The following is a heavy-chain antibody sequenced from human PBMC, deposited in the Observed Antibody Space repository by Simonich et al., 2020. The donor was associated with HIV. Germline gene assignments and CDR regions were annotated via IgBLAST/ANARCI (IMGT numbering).Heavy chain of an antibody. CDR3: AREGGSSRRKYFQH. V-gene: IGHV4-34*01. D-gene: IGHD6-13*01. CDR2: TNHSGST. J-gene: IGHJ1*01. CDR1: GGSFTDYY. Sequence: QVQLQQWGAGLLKPSVTLSLICAVYGGSFTDYYWSWIRRPPGKGLEWIGETNHSGSTNYTPSRKSRVPISMDTSKNQFSLNLTSVTAADTAVYYCAREGGSSRRKYFQHWGQGTLVTVSS.